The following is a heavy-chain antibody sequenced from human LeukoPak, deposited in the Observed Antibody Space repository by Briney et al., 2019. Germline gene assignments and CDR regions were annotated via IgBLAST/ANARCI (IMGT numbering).Heavy chain of an antibody. CDR3: ATPTAGTWHFDY. CDR1: GFTLSSYW. D-gene: IGHD1-1*01. CDR2: IKQEASER. Sequence: GGSLRLSCAASGFTLSSYWMTWVRQAPGKGLEGVANIKQEASERYYVDSVKGRFTISRDNAENSLYLQMNSLRAEDTAVYYCATPTAGTWHFDYWGQGTLVTVSS. V-gene: IGHV3-7*01. J-gene: IGHJ4*02.